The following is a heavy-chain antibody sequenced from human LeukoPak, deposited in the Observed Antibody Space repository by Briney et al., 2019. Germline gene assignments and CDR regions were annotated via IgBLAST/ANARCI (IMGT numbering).Heavy chain of an antibody. CDR1: GYTFTAHY. D-gene: IGHD1-1*01. Sequence: ASVKVSCKTSGYTFTAHYIHWVRQAPGQGLEWMGWINPNNGDTNYAQKFQGGVTMTRDTSISTAYMALSSLRSDDTAVYYCARVSAAAGTYPSDSWGQGTLVTVSS. CDR2: INPNNGDT. V-gene: IGHV1-2*02. CDR3: ARVSAAAGTYPSDS. J-gene: IGHJ4*02.